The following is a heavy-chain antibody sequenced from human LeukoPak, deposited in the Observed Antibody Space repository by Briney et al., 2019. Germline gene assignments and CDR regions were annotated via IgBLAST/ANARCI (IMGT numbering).Heavy chain of an antibody. CDR2: INHSGST. V-gene: IGHV4-34*01. CDR1: GGSFSGYY. D-gene: IGHD2-2*01. Sequence: SETLSLTCAVYGGSFSGYYWSWIRQPPGKGLEWIGEINHSGSTNYNPSLKSRVTISVDTSKHQFSLKLSSVTAADTAVYYCARGDPLYCSSTSCYVGADRRPSITGTTWFDPWGQGTLVTVSS. J-gene: IGHJ5*02. CDR3: ARGDPLYCSSTSCYVGADRRPSITGTTWFDP.